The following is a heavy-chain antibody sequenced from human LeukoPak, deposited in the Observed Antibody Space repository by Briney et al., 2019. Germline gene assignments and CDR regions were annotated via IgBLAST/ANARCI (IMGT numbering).Heavy chain of an antibody. CDR3: ARRYDYTHWYMDV. J-gene: IGHJ6*03. V-gene: IGHV3-48*01. Sequence: GGSLRLSCVVSGITFSSYAMNWVRQAPGKGLEWISYISSNSNTLHYTDSMKGRFTISRDNARQTLYLQMNSLRAEDTAVYYCARRYDYTHWYMDVWGKGTTVIVSS. CDR1: GITFSSYA. CDR2: ISSNSNTL. D-gene: IGHD5-12*01.